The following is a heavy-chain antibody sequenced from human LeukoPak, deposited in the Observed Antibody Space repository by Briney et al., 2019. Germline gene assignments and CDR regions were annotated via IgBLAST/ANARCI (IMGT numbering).Heavy chain of an antibody. Sequence: ASVKVSCKASGYTFTSYGISWVQQAPGQGLEWMGWISAYNGNTNYAQKLQGRVTMTTDTSTSTAYMELRSLRSDDTAVYYCARERGVDTGAWFDPWGQGTLVTVSS. CDR2: ISAYNGNT. CDR1: GYTFTSYG. V-gene: IGHV1-18*01. CDR3: ARERGVDTGAWFDP. D-gene: IGHD5-18*01. J-gene: IGHJ5*02.